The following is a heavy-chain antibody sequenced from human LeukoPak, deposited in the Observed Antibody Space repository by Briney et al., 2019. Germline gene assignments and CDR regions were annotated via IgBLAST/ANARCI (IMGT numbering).Heavy chain of an antibody. D-gene: IGHD3-16*02. V-gene: IGHV3-21*01. CDR3: AKAYEGVWGTYRKFDY. CDR1: GFTFSSYS. Sequence: GGSLRLSCTASGFTFSSYSMNWVRQAPGKGLEWVSSISGSSSYIYYADSVKGRFTISRDNAKNSLYLQMNSLRAGDTALYYCAKAYEGVWGTYRKFDYWGQGTLVTVSS. J-gene: IGHJ4*02. CDR2: ISGSSSYI.